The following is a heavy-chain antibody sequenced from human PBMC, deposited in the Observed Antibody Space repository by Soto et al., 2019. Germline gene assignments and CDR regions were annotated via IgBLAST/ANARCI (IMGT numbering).Heavy chain of an antibody. CDR2: ISGGGTGA. D-gene: IGHD2-15*01. Sequence: EVQLLESGGGLVQPGGSLRLSCTASGFTFSDHAMTWVRQAPGKGLEWLSGISGGGTGAYYADSVKGRFTVSRDNSNNTVLLQMDSLRVEDTAVYYCTRDLWWHTHWGQGTLVTVSS. CDR1: GFTFSDHA. CDR3: TRDLWWHTH. V-gene: IGHV3-23*01. J-gene: IGHJ4*02.